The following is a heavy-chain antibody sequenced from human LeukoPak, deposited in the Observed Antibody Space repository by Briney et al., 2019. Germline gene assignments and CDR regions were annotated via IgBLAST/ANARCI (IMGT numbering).Heavy chain of an antibody. J-gene: IGHJ4*02. CDR1: GFTVSSNY. V-gene: IGHV3-53*01. CDR3: ARVSAGSYDPIFDY. Sequence: PGGSLRLSCAASGFTVSSNYMSWVRQAPGKGLEWVSVIYSGGSTYYADSVKGRFTISRDNSKNTLYLQMNSLRAEDTAVYYCARVSAGSYDPIFDYWGQGTPVTVSS. CDR2: IYSGGST. D-gene: IGHD1-26*01.